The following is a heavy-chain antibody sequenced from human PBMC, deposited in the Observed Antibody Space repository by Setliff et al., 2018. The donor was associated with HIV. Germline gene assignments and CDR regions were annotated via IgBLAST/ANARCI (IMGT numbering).Heavy chain of an antibody. CDR2: INAGNGNT. Sequence: ASVKVSCKASGYTFTSYAMHWVRQAPGQRLEWMGWINAGNGNTKYSQKFQGRVTMTTDTSTSTAYMELRSLRSDDTAVYYCARDTIVGATPVVGYWGQGTLVTVSS. J-gene: IGHJ4*02. CDR3: ARDTIVGATPVVGY. V-gene: IGHV1-3*01. CDR1: GYTFTSYA. D-gene: IGHD1-26*01.